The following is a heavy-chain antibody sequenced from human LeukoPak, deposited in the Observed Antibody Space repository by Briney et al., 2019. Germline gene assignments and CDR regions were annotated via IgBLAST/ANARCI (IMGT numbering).Heavy chain of an antibody. D-gene: IGHD3-10*01. V-gene: IGHV3-23*01. CDR2: ISSSGGST. CDR3: ARHLLWFGELSGGFDY. CDR1: GFTFSSYA. Sequence: GGSLRLSYAASGFTFSSYAMNWVRQAPGKGLEWVSGISSSGGSTYYADSVKGRFTISRDNSRNTLYLQMNSLRAEDTAVYYCARHLLWFGELSGGFDYWGQGTLVTVSS. J-gene: IGHJ4*02.